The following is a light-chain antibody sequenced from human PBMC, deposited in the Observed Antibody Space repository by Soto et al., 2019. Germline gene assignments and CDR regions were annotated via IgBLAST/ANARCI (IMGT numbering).Light chain of an antibody. CDR2: DAS. Sequence: DVQMSQSPSTLSASVGDRVTITCRASQNINRWLAWYQQKPGKAPKLLIYDASNLESGVPSRFSGSGSGTDFTLTISGLQPDDFATYYCQQFNTYPAFGQGTKVAIK. CDR3: QQFNTYPA. J-gene: IGKJ1*01. V-gene: IGKV1-5*01. CDR1: QNINRW.